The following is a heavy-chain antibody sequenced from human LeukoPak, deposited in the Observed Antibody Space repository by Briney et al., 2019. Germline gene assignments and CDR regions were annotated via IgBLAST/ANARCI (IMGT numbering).Heavy chain of an antibody. D-gene: IGHD6-13*01. V-gene: IGHV4-34*01. CDR1: GGSFSGYY. CDR3: ARGPHDQQLVRYYYYGMDV. Sequence: SETLSLTCAVYGGSFSGYYWSWIRQPPGKGLEWIGEINHSGSTNYNPSLKSRVTISVDTSKNQFSLKLSSVTAADTAVYYCARGPHDQQLVRYYYYGMDVWGQGTTVTVSS. J-gene: IGHJ6*02. CDR2: INHSGST.